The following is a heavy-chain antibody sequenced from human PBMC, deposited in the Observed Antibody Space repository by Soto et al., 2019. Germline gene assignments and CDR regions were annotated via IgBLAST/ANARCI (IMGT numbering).Heavy chain of an antibody. D-gene: IGHD2-15*01. CDR1: GCTFSSYA. CDR2: VSIGGST. Sequence: DVQLFESGGGLVQPGGSLRLSCAASGCTFSSYAMGWVRQGPGKGLEWVAVVSIGGSTHYADSVRGRFTISRDNSKNTLSLQMNSLTAEDTAVYFCAKRRGAGGHFDYWGQGALVTVSS. V-gene: IGHV3-23*01. CDR3: AKRRGAGGHFDY. J-gene: IGHJ4*02.